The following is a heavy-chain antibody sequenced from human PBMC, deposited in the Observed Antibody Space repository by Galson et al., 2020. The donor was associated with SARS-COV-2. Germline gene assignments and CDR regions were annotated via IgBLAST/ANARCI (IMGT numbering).Heavy chain of an antibody. Sequence: SETLSLTCAVSGGPISGTSYSWSWIRQPAGKGLEWIGRIHSSGSTNSNPSLKSRVTISIDTSKNQFSLRLSSVTAADTAIYYCASGPVAGSGEWGQGTLVTVSS. CDR1: GGPISGTSYS. CDR3: ASGPVAGSGE. D-gene: IGHD6-19*01. V-gene: IGHV4-61*02. CDR2: IHSSGST. J-gene: IGHJ4*02.